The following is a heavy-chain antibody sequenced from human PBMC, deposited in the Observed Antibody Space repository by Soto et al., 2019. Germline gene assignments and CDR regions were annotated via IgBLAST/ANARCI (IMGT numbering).Heavy chain of an antibody. Sequence: SEALSLTCTVSGGSSSSYYWSWIRQPPGKGLEWIGYIYYSGSTNYNPSLKSRVTISVDTSKNQFSLKLSSVTAADTAVYYCARGGSSGWSLEYYGMDVWGQGTTGTVSS. CDR3: ARGGSSGWSLEYYGMDV. D-gene: IGHD6-19*01. V-gene: IGHV4-59*01. J-gene: IGHJ6*02. CDR1: GGSSSSYY. CDR2: IYYSGST.